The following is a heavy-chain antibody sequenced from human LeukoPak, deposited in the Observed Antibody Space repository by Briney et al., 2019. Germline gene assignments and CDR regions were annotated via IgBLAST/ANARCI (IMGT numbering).Heavy chain of an antibody. CDR2: IIPIFGTA. Sequence: SVKVSCKASGGTFTSYAISWVRQAPGQGLEWMGGIIPIFGTANYAQKFQGRVTITADESTSTAYMELSSLRSEDTAVYYCARGIYGGNSDAFDIWGQGTMVTVSS. CDR1: GGTFTSYA. J-gene: IGHJ3*02. V-gene: IGHV1-69*13. CDR3: ARGIYGGNSDAFDI. D-gene: IGHD4-23*01.